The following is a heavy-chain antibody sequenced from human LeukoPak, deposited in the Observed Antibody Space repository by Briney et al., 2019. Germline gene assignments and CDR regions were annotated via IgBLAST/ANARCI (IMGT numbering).Heavy chain of an antibody. CDR3: ARDFTDYGSGSYYYYFDY. Sequence: PSETLSLTCTVSGGSISSISYYWSWIRQHPGKGLEWIGYIYYSGSTYYNPSLKSRVTISVDTSKNQFSLKLSSVTAADTAVYYCARDFTDYGSGSYYYYFDYWGQGTLVTVSS. J-gene: IGHJ4*02. V-gene: IGHV4-31*03. D-gene: IGHD3-10*01. CDR2: IYYSGST. CDR1: GGSISSISYY.